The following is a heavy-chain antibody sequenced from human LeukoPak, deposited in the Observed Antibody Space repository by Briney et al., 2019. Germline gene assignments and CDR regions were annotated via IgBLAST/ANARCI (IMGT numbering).Heavy chain of an antibody. V-gene: IGHV3-23*01. J-gene: IGHJ4*02. D-gene: IGHD3-3*01. CDR1: GFTFSSYA. Sequence: GGSLRLSCAASGFTFSSYAMSWVRQAPGKGLEWVSAISGSGGSTYYADSVKGRFTISRDNSKNTLYLQMNSLRAEDTAVYYRAKGLATIFGVVMTYFDYWGQGTLVTVSS. CDR3: AKGLATIFGVVMTYFDY. CDR2: ISGSGGST.